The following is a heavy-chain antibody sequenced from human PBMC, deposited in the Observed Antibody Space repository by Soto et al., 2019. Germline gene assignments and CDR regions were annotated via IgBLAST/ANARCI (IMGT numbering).Heavy chain of an antibody. D-gene: IGHD2-2*01. CDR3: ASQPRRGVVLPAATYCDY. V-gene: IGHV3-23*01. CDR2: ISGSGGST. CDR1: GFTFSSYA. Sequence: GGSLRLSCAASGFTFSSYAMSWVRQAPGKGLEWVSAISGSGGSTYYADSVKGRFTISRDNSKNTLYLQMNSLRAEDTAVYYCASQPRRGVVLPAATYCDYWGQGTMGSVS. J-gene: IGHJ4*02.